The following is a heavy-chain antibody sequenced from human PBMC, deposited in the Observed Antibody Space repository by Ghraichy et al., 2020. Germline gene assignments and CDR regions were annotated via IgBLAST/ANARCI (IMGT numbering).Heavy chain of an antibody. CDR1: GFSLSTSGMC. CDR2: IDWDDDK. Sequence: QTLSLTCTFSGFSLSTSGMCVSWIRQPPGKALEWLALIDWDDDKYYSTSLKTRLTISKDTSKNQVVLTMTNMDPVDTATYYCARIRSREAHGGNSDDDYYYYGMDVWGQGTTVTVSS. CDR3: ARIRSREAHGGNSDDDYYYYGMDV. V-gene: IGHV2-70*01. D-gene: IGHD4-23*01. J-gene: IGHJ6*02.